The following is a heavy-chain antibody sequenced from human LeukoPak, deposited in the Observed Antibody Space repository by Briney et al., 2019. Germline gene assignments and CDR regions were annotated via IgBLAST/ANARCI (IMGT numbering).Heavy chain of an antibody. CDR2: ISSSLGST. V-gene: IGHV3-48*01. CDR3: ARDRAGTQSWVEFDL. Sequence: GGSLRLSCAASGFALRSYSMNWVRQGPGKGLEWIAYISSSLGSTYHADSVKGRFTISRDNSKNMVYLQMNSLRTEDSAVYYCARDRAGTQSWVEFDLWGQGTLVTVSS. D-gene: IGHD3-10*01. CDR1: GFALRSYS. J-gene: IGHJ5*02.